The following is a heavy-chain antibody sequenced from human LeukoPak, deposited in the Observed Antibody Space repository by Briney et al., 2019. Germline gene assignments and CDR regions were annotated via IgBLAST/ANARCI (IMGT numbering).Heavy chain of an antibody. CDR1: GFSFSSYW. D-gene: IGHD2-2*02. CDR2: INQDRSEK. Sequence: GGSLRLSCAASGFSFSSYWMSWVRQVPGKGLEWVANINQDRSEKSYVDSVKGRFTISRDNAKNSLYLQMNSLRAEDTAVYYCARDHCSSSSCYTYYGMELWGQGTTVTVSS. J-gene: IGHJ6*02. V-gene: IGHV3-7*01. CDR3: ARDHCSSSSCYTYYGMEL.